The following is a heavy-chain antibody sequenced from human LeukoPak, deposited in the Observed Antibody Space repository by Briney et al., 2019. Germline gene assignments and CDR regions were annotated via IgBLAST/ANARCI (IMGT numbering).Heavy chain of an antibody. CDR3: ARDDYGGNKPPDY. J-gene: IGHJ4*02. V-gene: IGHV4-34*01. D-gene: IGHD4-23*01. Sequence: PSETLSLTCAVYGGSFSGYYWSWIRQPPGKGLEWIREINHSGSTNYNPSLKSRVTISVDTSKNQFSLKLSSVTAADTAVYYCARDDYGGNKPPDYWGQGTLVTVSS. CDR1: GGSFSGYY. CDR2: INHSGST.